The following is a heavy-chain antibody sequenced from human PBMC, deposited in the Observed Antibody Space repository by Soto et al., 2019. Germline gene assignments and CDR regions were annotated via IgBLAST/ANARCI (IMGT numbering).Heavy chain of an antibody. Sequence: ASVKVSCKASGYTFTSYYMHWVRQAPGQGLEWMGIINPSGGSTSYAQKFQGRVTMTRDTSTSTVYMELSSLRSEDTAVYYCASFPTLGYCSGGSCSPGNFQHWGQVTLVTVSS. J-gene: IGHJ1*01. CDR2: INPSGGST. V-gene: IGHV1-46*03. CDR3: ASFPTLGYCSGGSCSPGNFQH. D-gene: IGHD2-15*01. CDR1: GYTFTSYY.